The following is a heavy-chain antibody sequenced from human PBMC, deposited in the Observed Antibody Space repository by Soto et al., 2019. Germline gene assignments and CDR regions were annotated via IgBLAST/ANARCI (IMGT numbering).Heavy chain of an antibody. Sequence: EVQLLESGGGLVQPGGSLRLSCAASGFTFTSYAMRWVRQAPGKGLEWVSTISHSGGSTYYADSVKGRFTISRDNSKNTLYLQMSGLRVDDTAVYYCAKDLFEWFGELSSYYYGMDVWGQGTTVTVSS. CDR1: GFTFTSYA. D-gene: IGHD3-10*01. V-gene: IGHV3-23*01. CDR3: AKDLFEWFGELSSYYYGMDV. J-gene: IGHJ6*02. CDR2: ISHSGGST.